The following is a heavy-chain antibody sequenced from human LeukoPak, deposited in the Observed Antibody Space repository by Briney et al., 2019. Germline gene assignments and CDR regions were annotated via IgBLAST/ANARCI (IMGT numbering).Heavy chain of an antibody. CDR2: INHSGST. J-gene: IGHJ6*03. CDR1: GGSISSYY. V-gene: IGHV4-34*01. CDR3: ARDKFWCYDFWSGYCRYMDV. D-gene: IGHD3-3*01. Sequence: SETLSLTCSVSGGSISSYYWSWIRQPPGKGLEWIGEINHSGSTNYNPSLKSRVTISVDTSKNQFSLKLSSVTAADTAVYYCARDKFWCYDFWSGYCRYMDVWGKGTTVTVSS.